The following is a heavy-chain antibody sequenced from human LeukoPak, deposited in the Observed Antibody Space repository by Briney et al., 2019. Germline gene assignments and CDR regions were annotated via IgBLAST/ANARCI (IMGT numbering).Heavy chain of an antibody. Sequence: GGSLRLSCAASGFTFSSYWMSWVRQAPGKGLEWLSCISLSSTIIYYANSVKGRFTISRDNAKNTLYLQMNSLRDEDTAVYYCARGAGALDYWGQGILVTVSS. V-gene: IGHV3-48*02. CDR3: ARGAGALDY. CDR2: ISLSSTII. D-gene: IGHD1-26*01. CDR1: GFTFSSYW. J-gene: IGHJ4*02.